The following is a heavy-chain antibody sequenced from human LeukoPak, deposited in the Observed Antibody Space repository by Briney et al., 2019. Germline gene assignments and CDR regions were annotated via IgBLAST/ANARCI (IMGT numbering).Heavy chain of an antibody. CDR3: ARGITMVRGVILYYYYMDV. V-gene: IGHV4-59*12. D-gene: IGHD3-10*01. Sequence: SETLSLTCTVSGGSISSYYWSWIRQPPGKGLEWIGYIYYSGSTNYNPSLRSRVTISVDTSKNQFSLKLSSVTAADTAVYYCARGITMVRGVILYYYYMDVWGKGTTVTVSS. CDR2: IYYSGST. J-gene: IGHJ6*03. CDR1: GGSISSYY.